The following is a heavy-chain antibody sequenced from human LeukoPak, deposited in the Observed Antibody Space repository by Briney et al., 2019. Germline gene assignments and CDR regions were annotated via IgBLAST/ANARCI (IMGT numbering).Heavy chain of an antibody. CDR3: ARDWGFGELLTWLDP. J-gene: IGHJ5*02. D-gene: IGHD3-10*01. CDR2: IYHSGST. V-gene: IGHV4-59*01. Sequence: SETLSLTCTVSGGSISRYYWSWIRQPPGKGLEWIGYIYHSGSTNYNPSLKSRVTISVDTSKNQFSLKLSSVTAADTAVYYCARDWGFGELLTWLDPWGQGTLVTVSS. CDR1: GGSISRYY.